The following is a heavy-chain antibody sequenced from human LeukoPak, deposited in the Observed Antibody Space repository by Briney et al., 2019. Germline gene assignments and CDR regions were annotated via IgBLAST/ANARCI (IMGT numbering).Heavy chain of an antibody. J-gene: IGHJ4*02. D-gene: IGHD1-26*01. Sequence: SSVKVSCKASGGTFSSYAIGWVRQAPGQGLEWMGRIIPIFGTANYAQKFQGRVTITTDESTSTAYMELSSLRSEDTAVYYCARDGEYSGSYYVDYWGQGTLVTVSS. CDR3: ARDGEYSGSYYVDY. CDR1: GGTFSSYA. V-gene: IGHV1-69*05. CDR2: IIPIFGTA.